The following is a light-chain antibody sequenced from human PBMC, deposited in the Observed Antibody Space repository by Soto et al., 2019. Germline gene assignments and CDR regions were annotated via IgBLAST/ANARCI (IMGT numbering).Light chain of an antibody. CDR2: DVS. V-gene: IGLV2-14*01. J-gene: IGLJ2*01. CDR1: SSDVGGYNY. Sequence: QSALTQPASVSGSPGQSITISCTGTSSDVGGYNYVSWYQQHPGKAPKRMIYDVSNRPSGVSNRFSGPKSANAASLTISGLQAEDEADYYCSSYTGSSTYVVFGGGTKLTVL. CDR3: SSYTGSSTYVV.